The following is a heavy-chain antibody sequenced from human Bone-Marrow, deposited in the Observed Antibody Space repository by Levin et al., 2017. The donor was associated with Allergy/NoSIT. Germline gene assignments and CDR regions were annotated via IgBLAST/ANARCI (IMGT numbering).Heavy chain of an antibody. CDR1: GYTFSSYG. D-gene: IGHD3-3*01. CDR2: ISVSNGHT. V-gene: IGHV1-18*01. J-gene: IGHJ6*02. CDR3: ARASLAAYYDFWSGQTPHGMDV. Sequence: AASVKVSCKASGYTFSSYGISWVRQAPGQGLEWMGWISVSNGHTSSAQKFQDRVTMTTDTFTDTGYMELRSLRSDDSAVYYCARASLAAYYDFWSGQTPHGMDVWGQGTTVTVSS.